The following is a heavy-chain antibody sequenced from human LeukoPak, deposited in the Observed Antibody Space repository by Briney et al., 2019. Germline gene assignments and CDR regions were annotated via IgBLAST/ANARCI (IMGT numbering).Heavy chain of an antibody. CDR1: GGSISDYY. V-gene: IGHV4-59*01. J-gene: IGHJ3*02. Sequence: SETLSLTCTVSGGSISDYYWSWIRQPPGKGLEWIAYVHYSGGINYNPSLKSRVTMSVDTSKNQISLKMSSVTAADTAVYYCASASSETFNDAFDIWGQGTVVTVSS. CDR3: ASASSETFNDAFDI. D-gene: IGHD1-26*01. CDR2: VHYSGGI.